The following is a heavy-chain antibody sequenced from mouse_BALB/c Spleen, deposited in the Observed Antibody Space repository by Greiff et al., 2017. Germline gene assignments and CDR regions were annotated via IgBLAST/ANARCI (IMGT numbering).Heavy chain of an antibody. CDR2: ISSGSSTI. V-gene: IGHV5-17*02. CDR1: GFTFSSFG. J-gene: IGHJ3*01. CDR3: ARDSQGFAY. Sequence: VQLVESGGGLVQPGGSRKLSCAASGFTFSSFGMHWVRQAPEKGLEWVAYISSGSSTIYYADTVKGRFTISRDNPKNTLFLQMTSLRSEDTAMYYCARDSQGFAYWGQGTLVTVSA.